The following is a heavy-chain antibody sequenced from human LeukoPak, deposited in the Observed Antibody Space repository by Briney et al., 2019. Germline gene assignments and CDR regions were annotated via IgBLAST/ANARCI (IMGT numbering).Heavy chain of an antibody. CDR1: GFTLSSNY. CDR3: ARDDYYDSSGPMDV. D-gene: IGHD3-22*01. CDR2: IYSGGST. V-gene: IGHV3-53*01. J-gene: IGHJ6*03. Sequence: GGSLRLSCAASGFTLSSNYMSWVRQAPGKGLEWVSVIYSGGSTYYADSVKGRFTISRDNSKNTLYLQMNSLRAEDTAVYYCARDDYYDSSGPMDVWGKGATVTVSS.